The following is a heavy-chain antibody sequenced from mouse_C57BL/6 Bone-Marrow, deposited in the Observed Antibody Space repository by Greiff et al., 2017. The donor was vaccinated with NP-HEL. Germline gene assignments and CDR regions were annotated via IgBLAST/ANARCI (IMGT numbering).Heavy chain of an antibody. Sequence: EVKLQESGPGLAKPSQTLSLTCSVTGYSITSDYWIWIRKFPGNKLEYMGYISYSGSTYYNPSLKSRISITRDTSKNQYYLQLNSVTTEDTATYYCARSPLWLRRNYYAMDYWGQGTSVTVSS. CDR2: ISYSGST. J-gene: IGHJ4*01. V-gene: IGHV3-8*01. D-gene: IGHD2-2*01. CDR3: ARSPLWLRRNYYAMDY. CDR1: GYSITSDY.